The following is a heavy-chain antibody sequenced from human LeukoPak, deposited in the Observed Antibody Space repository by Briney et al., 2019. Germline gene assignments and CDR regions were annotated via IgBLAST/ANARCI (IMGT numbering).Heavy chain of an antibody. Sequence: ASVRVSCKASGYTFSIYGFSWVRQAPGQGLEWMEWISVYNGNTNYAQKFQGRVTMTTDTSTSTAHMELRSLRSDDTAVYYCARQGYSGHSQGAADYWGQGTLVTVSS. V-gene: IGHV1-18*01. D-gene: IGHD4-23*01. J-gene: IGHJ4*02. CDR2: ISVYNGNT. CDR3: ARQGYSGHSQGAADY. CDR1: GYTFSIYG.